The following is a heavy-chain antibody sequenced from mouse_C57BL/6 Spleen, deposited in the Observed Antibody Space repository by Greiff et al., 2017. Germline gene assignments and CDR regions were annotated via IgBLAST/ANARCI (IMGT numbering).Heavy chain of an antibody. CDR3: ARPLSYDYDGTPYAMDY. V-gene: IGHV5-12*01. D-gene: IGHD2-4*01. CDR1: GFTFSDYY. Sequence: EVKLQESGGGLVQPGGSLKLSCAASGFTFSDYYMYWVRQTPEKRLEWVAYISNGGGSTYYPDTVKGRFTISRDNAKNTLYLQMSRLKSEDTAMYYCARPLSYDYDGTPYAMDYWGQGTSVTVSS. J-gene: IGHJ4*01. CDR2: ISNGGGST.